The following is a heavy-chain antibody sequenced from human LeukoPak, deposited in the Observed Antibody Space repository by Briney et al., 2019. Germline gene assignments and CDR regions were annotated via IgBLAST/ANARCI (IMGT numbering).Heavy chain of an antibody. CDR2: INPNSGGT. V-gene: IGHV1-2*02. D-gene: IGHD1-26*01. CDR1: GYTFADSY. CDR3: ARGSGTYYEVDY. J-gene: IGHJ4*02. Sequence: ASVKVSCKASGYTFADSYIHWVRQAPGQGLDWMGWINPNSGGTYCAQKFQGRVTMTRDTSINTAYMEVTRLRSDDTAVYYCARGSGTYYEVDYWGQGTLVTVSS.